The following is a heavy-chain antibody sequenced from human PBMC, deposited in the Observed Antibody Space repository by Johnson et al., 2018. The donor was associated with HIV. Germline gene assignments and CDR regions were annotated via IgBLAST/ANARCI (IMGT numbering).Heavy chain of an antibody. D-gene: IGHD6-19*01. CDR3: AREARSERSAVAVSDAFDI. J-gene: IGHJ3*02. CDR2: IKQDGSEK. V-gene: IGHV3-7*01. Sequence: MLLVESGGGLVQPGGSLRLSCAASGFTFSSYWMSWVRQAPWKGLEWVANIKQDGSEKYYVDSVKGRFTISRDNAKNSLDLQMNSLRAEDTAVYYCAREARSERSAVAVSDAFDIWGQGTMVTVSS. CDR1: GFTFSSYW.